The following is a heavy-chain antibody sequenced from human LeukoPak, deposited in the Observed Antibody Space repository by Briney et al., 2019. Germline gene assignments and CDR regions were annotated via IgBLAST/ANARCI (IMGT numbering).Heavy chain of an antibody. CDR2: INPDSGVT. CDR3: ALVTSGNWWFDS. D-gene: IGHD2-21*02. J-gene: IGHJ5*01. V-gene: IGHV1-2*02. CDR1: RHTFTVYH. Sequence: ASVKVACKASRHTFTVYHVHWVRQTPGQGLEWMGWINPDSGVTNYAQNLQARVTMTRDTSISTVFLDLSSLRSDDTAVYYCALVTSGNWWFDSWGQGTLASLSS.